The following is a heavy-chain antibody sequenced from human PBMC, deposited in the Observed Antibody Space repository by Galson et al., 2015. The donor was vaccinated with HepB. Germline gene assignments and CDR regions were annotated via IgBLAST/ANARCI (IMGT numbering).Heavy chain of an antibody. CDR2: FYYAGST. CDR3: ARHLGHSSGWYSYWYFDL. D-gene: IGHD6-19*01. Sequence: ETLSLTCTVSGGSMSSTTYYWGWIRQPPGKGLEWIGSFYYAGSTYYNPSLKSRVTIFVDTSKTQFSLKLSSVTAADTAVYYCARHLGHSSGWYSYWYFDLWGRGTLVTVSS. CDR1: GGSMSSTTYY. V-gene: IGHV4-39*01. J-gene: IGHJ2*01.